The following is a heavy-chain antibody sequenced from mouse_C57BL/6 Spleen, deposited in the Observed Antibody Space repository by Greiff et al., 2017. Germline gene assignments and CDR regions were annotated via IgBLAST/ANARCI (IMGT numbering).Heavy chain of an antibody. Sequence: QVQLQQSGPGLVQPSQSLSITCTVSGFSLTSYGVHWFRQSPGRGMQWLGVLWSGGGTDYNAAFISKLSISKDNSKSQVFFKMKSMQADEAAIYYGGRNVYYYGSSPYYFDYWGQGTTLTVSS. J-gene: IGHJ2*01. CDR1: GFSLTSYG. CDR3: GRNVYYYGSSPYYFDY. V-gene: IGHV2-2*01. CDR2: LWSGGGT. D-gene: IGHD1-1*01.